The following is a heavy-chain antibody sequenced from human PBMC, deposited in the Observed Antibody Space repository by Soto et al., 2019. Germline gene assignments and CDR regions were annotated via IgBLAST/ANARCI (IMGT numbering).Heavy chain of an antibody. V-gene: IGHV1-69*04. CDR1: GGTFSSYT. CDR3: ARDSPYYYDSTPYYFDS. CDR2: IIPILGIA. D-gene: IGHD3-22*01. Sequence: SVKVSCKASGGTFSSYTISWVRQAPGQGLEWMGRIIPILGIANYAQKFQGRVTITADKSTSTAYMELSSLRSEDTAVYYCARDSPYYYDSTPYYFDSWGQGTMVTSPQ. J-gene: IGHJ4*02.